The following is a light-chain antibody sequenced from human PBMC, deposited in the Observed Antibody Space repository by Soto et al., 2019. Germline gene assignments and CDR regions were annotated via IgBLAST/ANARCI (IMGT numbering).Light chain of an antibody. Sequence: QSALTQPASVSGSPGQSITISCTGTSSDVGGYNYVSWYQQHPGKVPKLMIYAVSNRPSGVSNRFSGSKSGNTASLTISGLQAEDEADYYCSSYTGSSTLYVFGSGTKVTVL. CDR2: AVS. V-gene: IGLV2-14*03. J-gene: IGLJ1*01. CDR1: SSDVGGYNY. CDR3: SSYTGSSTLYV.